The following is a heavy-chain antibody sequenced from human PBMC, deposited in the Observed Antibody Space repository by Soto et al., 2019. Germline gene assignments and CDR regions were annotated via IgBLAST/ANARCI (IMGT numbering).Heavy chain of an antibody. V-gene: IGHV4-59*01. CDR1: GGFISSYY. CDR3: ARSIDSSGFYFSNC. CDR2: IHHTGST. Sequence: SETLSLTCTVSGGFISSYYWSWIRQSPGKGLELIGYIHHTGSTNYNPSLKSRFTMSLDTSRNQFPLKLYSVTAADTAVYYCARSIDSSGFYFSNCWGQGTLVTVSS. D-gene: IGHD3-22*01. J-gene: IGHJ4*02.